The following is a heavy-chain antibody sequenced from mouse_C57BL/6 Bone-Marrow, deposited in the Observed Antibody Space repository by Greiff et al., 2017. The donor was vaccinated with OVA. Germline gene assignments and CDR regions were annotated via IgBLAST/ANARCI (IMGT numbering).Heavy chain of an antibody. CDR2: IHPNSGST. CDR3: ARSGIYYYGSSLYYYAMDY. Sequence: VQLQQSGAELVKPGASVKLSCKASGYTFTSYWMHWVKQRPGQGLEWIGMIHPNSGSTNYNEKFKSKATLTVDKSSSTAYMQLSSLTSEDSAVYYCARSGIYYYGSSLYYYAMDYWGQGTSVTVSS. CDR1: GYTFTSYW. V-gene: IGHV1-64*01. J-gene: IGHJ4*01. D-gene: IGHD1-1*01.